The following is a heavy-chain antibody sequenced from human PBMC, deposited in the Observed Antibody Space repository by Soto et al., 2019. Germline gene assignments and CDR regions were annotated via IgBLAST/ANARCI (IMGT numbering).Heavy chain of an antibody. D-gene: IGHD5-18*01. Sequence: QVQLQESGPGLVKPSQTLSLTCTVSGGSISSGGYYWSWIRQHPGKGLEWIGYIHYSGSTYYNPHLKSRVTISVDTSKNQFSLKLSSVTAADTAVYYCAGQRNTQKKRGYSYGNFDYWGQGTLVTVSS. CDR2: IHYSGST. V-gene: IGHV4-31*03. CDR3: AGQRNTQKKRGYSYGNFDY. J-gene: IGHJ4*02. CDR1: GGSISSGGYY.